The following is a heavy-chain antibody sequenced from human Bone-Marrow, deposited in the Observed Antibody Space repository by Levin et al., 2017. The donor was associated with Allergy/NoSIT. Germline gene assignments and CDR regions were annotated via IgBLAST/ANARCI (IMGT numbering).Heavy chain of an antibody. CDR1: GFTFSRYY. D-gene: IGHD2-2*01. Sequence: GESLKISCAASGFTFSRYYMHWVRQAPGKGLGWVSRITLDVTDTYYADSVKGRFTISRDNAENTLFLQMNSLRAVDTAIYYCARGGCSSTRCLDSCGQGILVTVSS. CDR2: ITLDVTDT. CDR3: ARGGCSSTRCLDS. J-gene: IGHJ4*02. V-gene: IGHV3-74*01.